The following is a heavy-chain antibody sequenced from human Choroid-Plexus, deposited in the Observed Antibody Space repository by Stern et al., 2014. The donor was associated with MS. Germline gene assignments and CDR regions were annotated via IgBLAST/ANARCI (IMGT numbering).Heavy chain of an antibody. CDR1: GFTFGSCA. CDR2: VSYDGSNK. D-gene: IGHD2/OR15-2a*01. J-gene: IGHJ5*02. Sequence: QLVQSGGGVVQPGRPLRLSCVASGFTFGSCAMHWVRQAPGKGLEWVAGVSYDGSNKYYAASVKGRFTISRDNSQNTLYMQMSSLRPEDTAVYYCAKDRQYLTYFFDHWGQGSLVTVSS. CDR3: AKDRQYLTYFFDH. V-gene: IGHV3-30*18.